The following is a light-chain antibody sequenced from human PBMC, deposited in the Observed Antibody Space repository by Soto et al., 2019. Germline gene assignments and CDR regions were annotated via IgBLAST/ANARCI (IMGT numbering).Light chain of an antibody. CDR2: GAS. V-gene: IGKV3-20*01. Sequence: EIVLTQSPGTLSLSPGERATLSCRASQSVSSSYLAWYQQKPGQAPRLLIYGASSRATGIPDRFSGSGSGTDFTLTISRLEPEDFAVYYCQQYDRSPPTWTFGQGTKVEIK. J-gene: IGKJ1*01. CDR3: QQYDRSPPTWT. CDR1: QSVSSSY.